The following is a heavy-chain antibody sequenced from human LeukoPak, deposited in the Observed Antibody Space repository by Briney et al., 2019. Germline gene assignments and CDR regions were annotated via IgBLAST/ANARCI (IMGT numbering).Heavy chain of an antibody. CDR2: IIPIFGTA. CDR3: AGGGGCSSTSCYAGLGIAARDDAFDI. CDR1: GGTFSSYA. Sequence: ASVKVSCTASGGTFSSYAISWVRQAPGQGLEWMGGIIPIFGTANYAQKFQGRVTITTDESTSTAYMELSSLRSEDTAVYYCAGGGGCSSTSCYAGLGIAARDDAFDIWGQGTMVTVSS. D-gene: IGHD2-2*01. J-gene: IGHJ3*02. V-gene: IGHV1-69*05.